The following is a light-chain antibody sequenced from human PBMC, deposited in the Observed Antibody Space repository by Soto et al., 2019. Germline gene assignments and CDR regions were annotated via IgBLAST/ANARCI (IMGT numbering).Light chain of an antibody. J-gene: IGKJ1*01. CDR3: QQYVKSPPWT. Sequence: EIVLTQSPGTLSLSPGERATLSCRASQSVSSSYLAWYQQKPGQAPRLLIYGTSSRATGIPDRFSRSGSGTEFTLTISRLEPEDFAVYYCQQYVKSPPWTFGQGTMVDIK. CDR1: QSVSSSY. V-gene: IGKV3-20*01. CDR2: GTS.